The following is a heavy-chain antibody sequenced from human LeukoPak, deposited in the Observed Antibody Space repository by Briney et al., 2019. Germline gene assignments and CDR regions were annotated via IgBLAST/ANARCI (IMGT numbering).Heavy chain of an antibody. CDR1: GGSISSYY. J-gene: IGHJ5*02. D-gene: IGHD1-26*01. CDR2: IYYSGST. Sequence: SETLSLTCTVSGGSISSYYWSWIRQPPGKGLEWIGYIYYSGSTNYNPSLKSRVTISVDTSKNQFSLKLSSVTAADTAVYYCARDGRGSSWLDPCGQGTLVTVSS. V-gene: IGHV4-59*01. CDR3: ARDGRGSSWLDP.